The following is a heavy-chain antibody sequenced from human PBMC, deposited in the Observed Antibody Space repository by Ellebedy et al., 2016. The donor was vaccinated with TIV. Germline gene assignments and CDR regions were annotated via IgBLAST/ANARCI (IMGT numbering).Heavy chain of an antibody. D-gene: IGHD3-16*01. Sequence: ASVKVSXXASGYTFTSYGINWVRQAPGQRLEWMGWSSNGNTNYAQKRQGRVTMTTDTSTSTAYMELRSLRSDDTAGYYCATESEASGGDYWGQGTLVTVSS. CDR1: GYTFTSYG. CDR3: ATESEASGGDY. V-gene: IGHV1-18*01. CDR2: SSNGNT. J-gene: IGHJ4*02.